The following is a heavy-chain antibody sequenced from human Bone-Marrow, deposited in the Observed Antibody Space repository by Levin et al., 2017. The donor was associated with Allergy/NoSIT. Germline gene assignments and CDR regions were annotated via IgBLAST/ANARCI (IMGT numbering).Heavy chain of an antibody. D-gene: IGHD2-21*02. CDR3: SVTMHN. V-gene: IGHV3-30*04. Sequence: QSGESLKISCAASGFTFSNYSMHWVRQAPGKGLEWVALISYDGSVKYYADLVKGRFTISRDNSKNALYLQMDSLRTDDTAVYYCSVTMHNWGQGTLVTVSS. J-gene: IGHJ4*02. CDR1: GFTFSNYS. CDR2: ISYDGSVK.